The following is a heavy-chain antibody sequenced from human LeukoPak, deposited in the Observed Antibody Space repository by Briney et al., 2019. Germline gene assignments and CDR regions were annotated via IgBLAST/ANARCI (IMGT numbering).Heavy chain of an antibody. CDR3: ARDHRGAQDY. D-gene: IGHD1-26*01. J-gene: IGHJ4*02. CDR2: ISAYNGNT. CDR1: GYTFTRYG. V-gene: IGHV1-18*01. Sequence: GASVKVSCKASGYTFTRYGISWVRQAPGHGLEWMGWISAYNGNTDSAQKLQGRVTMTTDTSTSTAYMDLRSLRSDDTAVYYCARDHRGAQDYWGQGTLVTVSS.